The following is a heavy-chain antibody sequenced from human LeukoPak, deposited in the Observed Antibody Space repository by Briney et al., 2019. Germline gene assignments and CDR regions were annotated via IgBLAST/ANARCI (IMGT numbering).Heavy chain of an antibody. Sequence: ASVKVSCKASGYTFTSYGISWVRQAPGQGLEWMGRISAYNGNTNYGQKLQGRVTMTTDTSTSTAYMELRSLRSDDTAVYYCARDSAHYDFWSGYYRTDAFDIWGQGTMVTVSS. CDR1: GYTFTSYG. CDR3: ARDSAHYDFWSGYYRTDAFDI. V-gene: IGHV1-18*01. CDR2: ISAYNGNT. J-gene: IGHJ3*02. D-gene: IGHD3-3*01.